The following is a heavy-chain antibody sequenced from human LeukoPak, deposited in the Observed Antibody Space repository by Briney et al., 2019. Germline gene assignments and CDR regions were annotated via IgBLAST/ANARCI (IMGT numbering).Heavy chain of an antibody. J-gene: IGHJ4*02. CDR3: ARVGIYGDYFDY. Sequence: PGGSLRLSCAASGFTFSSYAMRWVRQAPGKGREGVAVMSYDGSNKYYADCVEGRFTISREHSTNRLYMQMNSLSTDDKAVSYCARVGIYGDYFDYWGQGTLVTVSS. CDR2: MSYDGSNK. CDR1: GFTFSSYA. V-gene: IGHV3-30-3*01. D-gene: IGHD5-12*01.